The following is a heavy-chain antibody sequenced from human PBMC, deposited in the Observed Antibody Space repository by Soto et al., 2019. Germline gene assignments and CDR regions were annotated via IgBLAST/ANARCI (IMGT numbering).Heavy chain of an antibody. Sequence: GGSLRLSCAASGFTFSSYSMNWVRQAPGKGLEWVSSISSSSSYIYYADSVKGRFTISRDNAKNSLYLQMNSLRAEDTAVYYCARDPGYCSSTSCYPLRWGQGTLVTVSS. CDR1: GFTFSSYS. CDR2: ISSSSSYI. D-gene: IGHD2-2*01. CDR3: ARDPGYCSSTSCYPLR. J-gene: IGHJ4*02. V-gene: IGHV3-21*01.